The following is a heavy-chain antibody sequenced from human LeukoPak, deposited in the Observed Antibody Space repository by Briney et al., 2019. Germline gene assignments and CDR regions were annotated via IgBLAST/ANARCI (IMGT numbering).Heavy chain of an antibody. CDR1: GFTFSSYS. CDR3: ASDRQHLAWFDP. Sequence: KPGGSLRLSCAASGFTFSSYSMNWVRQAPGKGLEWVSSISSSSSYIYYADSVKGRFTISRDNAKNSLYLQMNSLRAEDTAVYNCASDRQHLAWFDPWAQGTLVTVSS. D-gene: IGHD6-13*01. J-gene: IGHJ5*02. CDR2: ISSSSSYI. V-gene: IGHV3-21*01.